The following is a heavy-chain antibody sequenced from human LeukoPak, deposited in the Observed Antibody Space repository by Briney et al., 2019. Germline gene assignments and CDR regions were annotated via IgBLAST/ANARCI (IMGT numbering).Heavy chain of an antibody. V-gene: IGHV3-23*01. CDR1: GFTVSSNY. D-gene: IGHD6-19*01. CDR2: ISGSGGST. J-gene: IGHJ4*02. CDR3: ASQHQWLEN. Sequence: GGSLRLSCAASGFTVSSNYMSWVRQAPGKGLEWVSAISGSGGSTYYGDSVKGRFTISRDNSKNTLYLQMNSLRAEDTAIYYCASQHQWLENWGQGTLVTVSS.